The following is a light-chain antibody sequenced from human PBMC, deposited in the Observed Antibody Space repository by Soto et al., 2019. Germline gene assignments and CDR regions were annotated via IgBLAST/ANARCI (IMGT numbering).Light chain of an antibody. CDR3: QQSYSVPPIN. V-gene: IGKV1-39*01. Sequence: DLQMTQSPSSLSASVGDRVTITCRASQNINTFLNWYQQKPGKAPKVLIYGASNLQSGVPSRFSGSGSGTDFRLTIGSLQPEDFATYYCQQSYSVPPINFGQGTKVEIK. CDR2: GAS. J-gene: IGKJ2*01. CDR1: QNINTF.